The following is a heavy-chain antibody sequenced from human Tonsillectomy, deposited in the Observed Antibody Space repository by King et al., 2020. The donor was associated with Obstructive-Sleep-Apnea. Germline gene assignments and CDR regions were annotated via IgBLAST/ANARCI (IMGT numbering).Heavy chain of an antibody. CDR2: ISYDGSNT. Sequence: HVQLVESGGGVVQPGRSLRLSCAASGFTFSSCAMHWVRQAPGKGLEWVAVISYDGSNTYYADSVKGRFTISRDNSKNTLYLQVNSLRAEDTAVYYCARDSAVLPTAMGGSDYWGQGTLVTVSS. J-gene: IGHJ4*02. V-gene: IGHV3-30-3*01. D-gene: IGHD2-2*01. CDR3: ARDSAVLPTAMGGSDY. CDR1: GFTFSSCA.